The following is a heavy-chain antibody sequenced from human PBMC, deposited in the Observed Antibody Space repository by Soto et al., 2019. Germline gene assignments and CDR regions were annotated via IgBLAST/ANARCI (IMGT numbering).Heavy chain of an antibody. CDR2: VIPVLTTT. Sequence: QVQLVQSGAEVKKPGSSVRVSCRSSGDTFSSYIVNWLRLAPGRGLEWMGRVIPVLTTTDYAQNFRGRVTISADRSTNTVYLDLSSLTYDDTVVYYCARRRYCGYDCYHKHYYGMDVWGQGSLVTVAS. CDR3: ARRRYCGYDCYHKHYYGMDV. CDR1: GDTFSSYI. V-gene: IGHV1-69*08. D-gene: IGHD2-21*02. J-gene: IGHJ6*02.